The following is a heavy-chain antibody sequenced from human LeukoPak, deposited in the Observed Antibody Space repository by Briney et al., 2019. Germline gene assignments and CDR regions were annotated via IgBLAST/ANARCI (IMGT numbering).Heavy chain of an antibody. D-gene: IGHD1-20*01. Sequence: GGSLRLPCAASGFTVRSKYMSWVRPAPGEGLEWVANINQDGSAKFYVDSVKGRFTISRDNAKKSLYLQMNSLRAEDTAVYYCARDINWFDYWGQGTLVTVSS. V-gene: IGHV3-7*01. J-gene: IGHJ4*02. CDR3: ARDINWFDY. CDR1: GFTVRSKY. CDR2: INQDGSAK.